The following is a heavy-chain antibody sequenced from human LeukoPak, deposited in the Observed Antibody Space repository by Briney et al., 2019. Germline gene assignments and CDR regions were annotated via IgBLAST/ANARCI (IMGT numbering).Heavy chain of an antibody. D-gene: IGHD1-26*01. CDR1: GFTFSSYA. CDR2: ISGSGGST. V-gene: IGHV3-23*01. J-gene: IGHJ4*02. Sequence: QAGGSLRLSCAASGFTFSSYAMSWVRQAPGKGLEWVSAISGSGGSTYYADSVKGRFTISRGNSKNTLYLQMNSLRAEDTAVYYCAKDPFRVWERVFDYWGQGTLVTVSS. CDR3: AKDPFRVWERVFDY.